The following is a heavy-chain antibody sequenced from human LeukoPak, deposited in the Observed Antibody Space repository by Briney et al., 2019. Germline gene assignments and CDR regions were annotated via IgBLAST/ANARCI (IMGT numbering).Heavy chain of an antibody. CDR2: IIPIFGTA. D-gene: IGHD3-22*01. J-gene: IGHJ4*02. V-gene: IGHV1-69*06. CDR1: GGTFSSYA. CDR3: ARCRVYYDSSGYYNKPFDY. Sequence: SVKVSCKASGGTFSSYAISWVRQAPGQGLEWMGGIIPIFGTANYAQKFQGRVTITADKSTSTAYMELSSLRSEDTAVYYCARCRVYYDSSGYYNKPFDYWGQGTLVTVSS.